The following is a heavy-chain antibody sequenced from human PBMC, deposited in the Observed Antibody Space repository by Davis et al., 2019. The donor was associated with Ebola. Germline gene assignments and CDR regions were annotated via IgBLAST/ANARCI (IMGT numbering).Heavy chain of an antibody. D-gene: IGHD6-19*01. CDR2: IYSGGNT. CDR3: ARGVMIPVAGTGYAFDM. V-gene: IGHV3-66*01. CDR1: GFPVTTNY. J-gene: IGHJ3*02. Sequence: PGGSLRLSCRASGFPVTTNYLSWVPQAPGKGLERVSVIYSGGNTYYTDSVKGRFTIYRDNSRNTLYLQMNSLRADDTAVYYCARGVMIPVAGTGYAFDMWGQWTMVTVSS.